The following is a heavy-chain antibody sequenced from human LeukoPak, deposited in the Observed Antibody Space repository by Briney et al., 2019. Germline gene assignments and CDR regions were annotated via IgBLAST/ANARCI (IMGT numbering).Heavy chain of an antibody. CDR3: ARSPLEYDFWSGRHYYFDY. J-gene: IGHJ4*02. CDR1: GGSISSGNYF. Sequence: SQTLSLTCSVSGGSISSGNYFWSWIRQPAGKGLEWIGRIYTSGSTNYNPSLKSRVTISVDTAKNQFSLKLSSVTAADTAVYYCARSPLEYDFWSGRHYYFDYWGQGTLVTVSS. D-gene: IGHD3-3*01. V-gene: IGHV4-61*02. CDR2: IYTSGST.